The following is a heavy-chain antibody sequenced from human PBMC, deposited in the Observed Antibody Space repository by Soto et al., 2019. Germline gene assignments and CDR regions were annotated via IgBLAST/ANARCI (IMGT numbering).Heavy chain of an antibody. V-gene: IGHV3-30*18. CDR2: ISYDGSNK. D-gene: IGHD3-22*01. Sequence: PGGSLRLSCAASGFTFSSYGMHWVRQAPGKGLEWVAVISYDGSNKYYADSVKGRFTISRDNSKNTLYLQMNSLRAEDTAVYYWDKDSTMIVDGVGWFDTWGQGTLVTVSS. CDR1: GFTFSSYG. J-gene: IGHJ5*02. CDR3: DKDSTMIVDGVGWFDT.